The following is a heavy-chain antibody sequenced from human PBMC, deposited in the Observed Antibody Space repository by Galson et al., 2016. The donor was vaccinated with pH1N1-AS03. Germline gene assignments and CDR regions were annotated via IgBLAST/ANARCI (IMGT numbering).Heavy chain of an antibody. CDR3: ARGQFDYDSSGYYSY. D-gene: IGHD3-22*01. J-gene: IGHJ4*02. V-gene: IGHV1-69*06. Sequence: SVKVSCKASGVSFNNYAINWLRQAPGQGLEWMGGIIPVFGTPNYAQQFRGRVTIMADKSTTTAYMELSSLRSGDTAVYYCARGQFDYDSSGYYSYWGQGTLVTVSS. CDR2: IIPVFGTP. CDR1: GVSFNNYA.